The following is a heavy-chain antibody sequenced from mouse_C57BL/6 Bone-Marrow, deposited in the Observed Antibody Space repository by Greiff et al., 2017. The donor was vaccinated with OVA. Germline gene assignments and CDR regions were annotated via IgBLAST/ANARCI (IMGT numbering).Heavy chain of an antibody. CDR3: ARGEVTTLDY. D-gene: IGHD2-3*01. Sequence: DVKLQESGPGMVKPSQSLSLTCTVTGYSITSGYDWHWIRHFPGNKLEWMGYISYSGSTNYNPSLKSRISITHDTSKNHFFLKLNSVTTEDTATYYCARGEVTTLDYWGQGTTLTVSS. J-gene: IGHJ2*01. V-gene: IGHV3-1*01. CDR2: ISYSGST. CDR1: GYSITSGYD.